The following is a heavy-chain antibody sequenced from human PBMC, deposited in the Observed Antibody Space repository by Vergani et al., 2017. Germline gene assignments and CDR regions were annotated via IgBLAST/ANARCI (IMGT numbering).Heavy chain of an antibody. CDR2: ISSSSSTI. D-gene: IGHD3-3*01. CDR1: GFTFSSYS. J-gene: IGHJ3*02. V-gene: IGHV3-48*02. Sequence: EVQLVESGGGLVQPGGSLRLSCAASGFTFSSYSMNWVRQAPGKGLEWVSYISSSSSTIYYADSVKGRFTISRDNAKNSLYLQMNSLRDEDTAVYYCARXPTGSYYDFWSGYYSSNAFDIWGQGTMVTVSS. CDR3: ARXPTGSYYDFWSGYYSSNAFDI.